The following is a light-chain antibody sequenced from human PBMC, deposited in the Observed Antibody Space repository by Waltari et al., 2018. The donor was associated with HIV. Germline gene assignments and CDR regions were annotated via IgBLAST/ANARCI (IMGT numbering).Light chain of an antibody. V-gene: IGLV2-23*02. CDR1: SSDVGGYNY. J-gene: IGLJ3*02. Sequence: QSALTQPASVSGSPGQSITISCTGTSSDVGGYNYVSWYQQHPGKAPKLMIYDVSKRPSGVSIRFSVSKSGNTASLTISGLQAEDEADYYCCSYAGTSTWVFGGGTQLTVL. CDR2: DVS. CDR3: CSYAGTSTWV.